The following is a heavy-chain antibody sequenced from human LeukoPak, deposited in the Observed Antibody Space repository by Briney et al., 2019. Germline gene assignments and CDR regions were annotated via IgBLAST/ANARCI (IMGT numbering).Heavy chain of an antibody. CDR2: ISYDASKI. V-gene: IGHV3-30*04. Sequence: PGGSLRLSCAASGFTLSSYAMHWVRQAPGKGLEWVAVISYDASKIYYADSVKGRFTISRDNSKNTLYLQMDSLRAEDTAVYYCARSEYATSSYMDVWGKGTTVTVSS. J-gene: IGHJ6*03. D-gene: IGHD6-6*01. CDR1: GFTLSSYA. CDR3: ARSEYATSSYMDV.